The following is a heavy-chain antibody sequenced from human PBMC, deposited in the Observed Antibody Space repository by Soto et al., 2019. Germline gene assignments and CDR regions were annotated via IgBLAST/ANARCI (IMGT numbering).Heavy chain of an antibody. D-gene: IGHD3-22*01. J-gene: IGHJ4*02. CDR3: ATHYYDSSGYWPY. CDR2: IIPILGTA. CDR1: GGTLSSYA. Sequence: SVQVSCKDSGGTLSSYAISWVRQAPGQGLEWMGGIIPILGTANYAQKFQGRVTITADESTSTAYMELSSLRSEDTAVYYCATHYYDSSGYWPYWGQGTLVTVSS. V-gene: IGHV1-69*13.